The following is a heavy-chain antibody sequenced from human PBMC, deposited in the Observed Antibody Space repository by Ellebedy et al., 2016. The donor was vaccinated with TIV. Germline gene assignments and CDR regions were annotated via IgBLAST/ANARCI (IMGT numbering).Heavy chain of an antibody. CDR3: ARDPIDSSGYRADAFDI. D-gene: IGHD3-22*01. CDR1: GFTFSSYW. Sequence: GGSLRLSXAASGFTFSSYWMHWVRQAPGKGLVWVSRINSDGSSTSYADSVKGRFTISRDNAKNTLYLQMNSLRAEDTAVYYCARDPIDSSGYRADAFDIWGQGTMVTVSS. V-gene: IGHV3-74*01. J-gene: IGHJ3*02. CDR2: INSDGSST.